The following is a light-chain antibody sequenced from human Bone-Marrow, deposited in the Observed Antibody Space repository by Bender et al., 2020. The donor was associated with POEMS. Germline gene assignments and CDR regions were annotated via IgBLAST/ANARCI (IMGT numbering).Light chain of an antibody. CDR3: SSFAGSDNFVI. J-gene: IGLJ2*01. CDR2: EGS. V-gene: IGLV2-23*01. Sequence: QSALTQPASVSGSPGQSITVSCTGASSDVGSYGLVSWYQQHPGKAPTLVIYEGSQRPSGVSDRFSGSKSGSTASLIISGLQADDEADYYCSSFAGSDNFVIFGGGTKLTVL. CDR1: SSDVGSYGL.